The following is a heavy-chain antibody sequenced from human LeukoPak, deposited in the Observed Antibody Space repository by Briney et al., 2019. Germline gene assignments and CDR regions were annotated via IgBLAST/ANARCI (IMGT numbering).Heavy chain of an antibody. CDR2: NENGGTT. D-gene: IGHD2-21*01. V-gene: IGHV3-23*01. CDR3: AKDFRIGYSAHFDY. CDR1: GFTFRSHA. J-gene: IGHJ4*02. Sequence: GGSLRLSCVGSGFTFRSHAMSWVRQAPEKGLEFVSGNENGGTTYYADSMKGRFSISRDNSKNTLYLQMDSLRGEDTAVYYCAKDFRIGYSAHFDYWGQGALVTVSS.